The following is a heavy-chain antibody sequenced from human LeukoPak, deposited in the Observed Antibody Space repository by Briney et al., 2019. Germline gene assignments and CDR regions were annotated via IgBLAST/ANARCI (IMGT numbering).Heavy chain of an antibody. D-gene: IGHD3-9*01. CDR1: GYSISSGYY. CDR3: ARLIRYFDCRYFDY. CDR2: IYHSGST. V-gene: IGHV4-38-2*02. Sequence: SETLSLTCTVSGYSISSGYYWGWIRQPPGQGLEWIGSIYHSGSTYYNPSLKSRVTISVDTSKNQFSLKLSSVTAADTAVYYCARLIRYFDCRYFDYWGQGTLVTVSS. J-gene: IGHJ4*02.